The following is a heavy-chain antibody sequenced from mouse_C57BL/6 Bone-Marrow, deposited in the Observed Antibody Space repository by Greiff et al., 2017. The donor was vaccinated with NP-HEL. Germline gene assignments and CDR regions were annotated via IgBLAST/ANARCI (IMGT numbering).Heavy chain of an antibody. CDR1: GFTFSSYG. CDR3: ARHYYGSSYVDY. J-gene: IGHJ2*01. CDR2: ISSGGSYI. D-gene: IGHD1-1*01. Sequence: DVKLVESGGDLVKPGGSLKLSCAASGFTFSSYGMSWVRQTPDKRLEWVATISSGGSYIYYPDSVKGRFTISRDNAKNTLYLQKSSLKTEDTAMYYCARHYYGSSYVDYWGQGTTLTVSS. V-gene: IGHV5-6*02.